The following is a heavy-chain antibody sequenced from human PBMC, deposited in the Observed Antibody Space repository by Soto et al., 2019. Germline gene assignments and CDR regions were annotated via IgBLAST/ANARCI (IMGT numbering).Heavy chain of an antibody. CDR3: ARVDIVTTNWFDP. D-gene: IGHD5-12*01. Sequence: QVQLQQWGAGLLKPSETLSLTCAVYGGSFSGYYWSWIRQPPGKGLEWIGEINHSGYTNHNPSLKSRVTISVDTSKNQFSLKLGSVTAADTAVYYCARVDIVTTNWFDPWGQGTLVTVSS. CDR2: INHSGYT. V-gene: IGHV4-34*01. J-gene: IGHJ5*02. CDR1: GGSFSGYY.